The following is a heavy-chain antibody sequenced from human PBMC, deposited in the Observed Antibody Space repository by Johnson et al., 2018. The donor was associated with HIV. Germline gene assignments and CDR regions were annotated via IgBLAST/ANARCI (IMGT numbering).Heavy chain of an antibody. CDR3: ARAQTYYDFWSGYDAFDI. Sequence: QVQLVESGGGVVRPGGSLRLSCAASGFTFDDHGMSWVRQAPGKGLEWVAVISYDGSNRYYADSVTGRFTRSRDNSKNTLFLQMNSLRVEDTAVYYCARAQTYYDFWSGYDAFDIWGQGTMVTVSS. J-gene: IGHJ3*02. CDR2: ISYDGSNR. CDR1: GFTFDDHG. V-gene: IGHV3-30*03. D-gene: IGHD3-3*01.